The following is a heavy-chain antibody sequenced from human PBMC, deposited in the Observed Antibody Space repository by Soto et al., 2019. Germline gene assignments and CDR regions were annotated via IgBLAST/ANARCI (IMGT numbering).Heavy chain of an antibody. CDR2: VSGSSSYI. Sequence: GGSLRLSCEGSGFNFRNFNMIWVRQAPGKGLEWVSSVSGSSSYIYYAYSVKGRFTVSRDNANNLVFLQMNGLRPEDTAMYYCARDLRGHYGPWGQGTMVTVSS. V-gene: IGHV3-21*06. CDR3: ARDLRGHYGP. CDR1: GFNFRNFN. D-gene: IGHD4-17*01. J-gene: IGHJ3*01.